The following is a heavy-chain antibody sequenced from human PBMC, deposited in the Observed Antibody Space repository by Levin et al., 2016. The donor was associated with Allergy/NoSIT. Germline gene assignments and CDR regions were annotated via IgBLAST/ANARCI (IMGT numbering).Heavy chain of an antibody. Sequence: GGSLRLSCEASGFNFSDYYMTWIRQAPGKGLELVSYISGSSHLTHYADSVKGRFTISRDNAKTSLFLQLHGLRAEDTAVYYCAKRYCGGGSCYSEINWYFDVWGRGTLVTVSS. CDR2: ISGSSHLT. D-gene: IGHD2-15*01. CDR3: AKRYCGGGSCYSEINWYFDV. J-gene: IGHJ2*01. V-gene: IGHV3-11*06. CDR1: GFNFSDYY.